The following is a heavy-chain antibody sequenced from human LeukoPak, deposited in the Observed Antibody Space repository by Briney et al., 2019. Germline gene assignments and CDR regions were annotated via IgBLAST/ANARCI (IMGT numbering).Heavy chain of an antibody. CDR2: INTNTGNP. CDR1: GYTFTSYA. D-gene: IGHD4-23*01. J-gene: IGHJ4*02. V-gene: IGHV7-4-1*02. CDR3: AREAYGGNSFDY. Sequence: ASVKVSCKASGYTFTSYAMNWVRQAPGQGLEWMGWINTNTGNPTYAQGFTGRFVVSLDTSVSTAYLQINSLKAEDTAAYYCAREAYGGNSFDYWGQGTLVTVSS.